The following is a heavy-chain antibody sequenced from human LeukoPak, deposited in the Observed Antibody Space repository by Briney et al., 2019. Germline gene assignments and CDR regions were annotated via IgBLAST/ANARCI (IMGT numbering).Heavy chain of an antibody. V-gene: IGHV4-39*01. CDR3: ARLFDS. J-gene: IGHJ4*02. CDR1: CGAIGNDNFS. CDR2: INYSGTT. Sequence: PSETLSLTCTVSCGAIGNDNFSWGWVRQPPGKGLEWVGSINYSGTTYYNPSLRGLVSISVDTSRTQFFLRLSSVTAADTAVYFCARLFDSWGQGTLVTVSS.